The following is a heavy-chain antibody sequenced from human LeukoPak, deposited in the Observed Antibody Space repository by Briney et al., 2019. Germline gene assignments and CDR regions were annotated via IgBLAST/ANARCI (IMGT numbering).Heavy chain of an antibody. V-gene: IGHV1-18*01. D-gene: IGHD6-13*01. J-gene: IGHJ4*02. CDR3: LGSSRNTWYDY. CDR2: VSAYEGKT. CDR1: GYTVTTYI. Sequence: GASVKVSCKASGYTVTTYIISWLRQAPGQGREGIGWVSAYEGKTEYAQKLQGRISMTTDTSTSTAKRTLRSLRTEDTVVYYCLGSSRNTWYDYWGQRTLV.